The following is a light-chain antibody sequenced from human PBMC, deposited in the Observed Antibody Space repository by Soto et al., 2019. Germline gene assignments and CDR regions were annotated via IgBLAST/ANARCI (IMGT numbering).Light chain of an antibody. V-gene: IGKV3-11*01. J-gene: IGKJ1*01. Sequence: EIVLTQSPATLSLSPGERATLSCRASQSVSSYLAWYQQKPGQAPRLLIYDASNRATGIPARFSGSGSGTDFTLTSGSLEREDFAVYYCQQRSNWPGFGEGTKVEIK. CDR3: QQRSNWPG. CDR1: QSVSSY. CDR2: DAS.